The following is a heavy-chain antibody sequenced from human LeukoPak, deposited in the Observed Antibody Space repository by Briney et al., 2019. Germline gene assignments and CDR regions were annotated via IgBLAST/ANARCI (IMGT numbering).Heavy chain of an antibody. CDR2: ISAYNGNT. CDR3: ARTKYSGYDLYYYYYYYMDV. D-gene: IGHD5-12*01. V-gene: IGHV1-18*01. J-gene: IGHJ6*03. Sequence: ASVKVSCKASGYTFTTYGISWVRQAPGQGLEWMGWISAYNGNTNYAQKLQGRVTITADESTSTAYMELSSLRSEDTAVYYCARTKYSGYDLYYYYYYYMDVWGEGTTVTISS. CDR1: GYTFTTYG.